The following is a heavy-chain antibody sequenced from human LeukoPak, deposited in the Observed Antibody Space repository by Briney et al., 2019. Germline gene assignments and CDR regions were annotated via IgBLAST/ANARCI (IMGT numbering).Heavy chain of an antibody. Sequence: GGSLRLSCAASGFTFSDYGMHWVRQAPGKGLERVAIISYDGSRKYYVDSVKGRFTISRDSSKNTLCLQMNSLRSEDTAVYYCAKDLWASRDGYHLGADAWGQGTLVTVSS. D-gene: IGHD5-24*01. CDR1: GFTFSDYG. CDR2: ISYDGSRK. J-gene: IGHJ5*02. CDR3: AKDLWASRDGYHLGADA. V-gene: IGHV3-30*18.